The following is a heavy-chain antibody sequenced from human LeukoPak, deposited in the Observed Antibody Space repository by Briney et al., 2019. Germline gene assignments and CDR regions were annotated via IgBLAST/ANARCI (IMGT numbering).Heavy chain of an antibody. CDR2: IRSDGSNK. D-gene: IGHD3-10*01. CDR1: GFTFSSYG. V-gene: IGHV3-30*02. J-gene: IGHJ4*02. CDR3: AKAGGSGSYFDDY. Sequence: GGSLRLSCAASGFTFSSYGMHWVRQAPGKGLEWVAFIRSDGSNKYTADSVKGRFTISRDNSKNTLYLQMNSLRAEDTAVYYCAKAGGSGSYFDDYWGQGTLVTVSS.